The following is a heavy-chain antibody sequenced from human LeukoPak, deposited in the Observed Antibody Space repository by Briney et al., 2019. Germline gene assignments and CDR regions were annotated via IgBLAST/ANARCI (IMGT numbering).Heavy chain of an antibody. Sequence: GGSLRLSCAASGFTFSSYGMHWVRQAPGKGLEWVALIRYDGSNKYYADSAKGRFTISRDNSKNTLYVQMNSLRAEDTAVYYCARDSPNEGILWWSIDYWGQGTLVTVSS. CDR2: IRYDGSNK. CDR1: GFTFSSYG. V-gene: IGHV3-30*02. J-gene: IGHJ4*02. D-gene: IGHD2-21*01. CDR3: ARDSPNEGILWWSIDY.